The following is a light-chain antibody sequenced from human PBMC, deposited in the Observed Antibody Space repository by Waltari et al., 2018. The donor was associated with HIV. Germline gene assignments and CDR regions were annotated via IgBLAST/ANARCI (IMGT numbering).Light chain of an antibody. CDR1: QSVSSN. CDR2: GAS. J-gene: IGKJ1*01. V-gene: IGKV3-15*01. Sequence: EIVMTQSPATLSVSPGERATISCRASQSVSSNLAWYQQKPGQAPRLLIFGASTRATGIPARFSGGGSGTDFTLSISSLQSEDFALYYCQQYNDWPRTFGQGTKVEIK. CDR3: QQYNDWPRT.